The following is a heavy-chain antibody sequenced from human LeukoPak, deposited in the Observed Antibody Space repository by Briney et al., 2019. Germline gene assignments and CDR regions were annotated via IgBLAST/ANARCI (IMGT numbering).Heavy chain of an antibody. D-gene: IGHD6-13*01. Sequence: GGSLRLSCAASGFTFSSFGMHWVRQAPGKGLEWVAFIRYDGSNKYYADSVKGRFTISRDNSKNTLYLQMNSLRGEDTAVYYCAKDRRSNSYRSRWLDYWGQGTLVTVSS. CDR2: IRYDGSNK. V-gene: IGHV3-30*02. J-gene: IGHJ4*02. CDR3: AKDRRSNSYRSRWLDY. CDR1: GFTFSSFG.